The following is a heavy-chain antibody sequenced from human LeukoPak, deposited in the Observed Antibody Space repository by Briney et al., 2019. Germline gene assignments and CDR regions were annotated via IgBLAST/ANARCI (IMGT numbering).Heavy chain of an antibody. V-gene: IGHV1-2*02. D-gene: IGHD6-13*01. CDR2: INPNSGGT. CDR3: ARVSGAGTVIDY. J-gene: IGHJ4*03. Sequence: ASVTVSCKASGYTFTGYYMHWVRQAPGQGPEWMGWINPNSGGTNYAQKFQGTVTMTRDTSISTAYMELSRLRSDDTAVYFCARVSGAGTVIDYWGQGTTVTVSS. CDR1: GYTFTGYY.